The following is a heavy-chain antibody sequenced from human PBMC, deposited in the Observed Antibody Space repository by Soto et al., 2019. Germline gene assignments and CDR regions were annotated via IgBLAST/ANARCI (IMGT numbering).Heavy chain of an antibody. CDR3: TTDSYSTMIVVRFDY. D-gene: IGHD3-22*01. CDR2: ISGSGGNT. Sequence: GGSLRLSCAASGFTFNIYAMSWVRQAPGKGLAWVSTISGSGGNTYYADSVKGRFTISRDNSKNMLYLQMNSLKTEDTGIYYCTTDSYSTMIVVRFDYWGHGTLVTVSS. CDR1: GFTFNIYA. V-gene: IGHV3-23*01. J-gene: IGHJ4*01.